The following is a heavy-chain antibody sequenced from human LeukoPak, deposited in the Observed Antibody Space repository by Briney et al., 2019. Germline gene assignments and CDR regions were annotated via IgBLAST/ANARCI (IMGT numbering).Heavy chain of an antibody. CDR3: ARGSYYYYYMDV. CDR2: IYTSGST. J-gene: IGHJ6*03. Sequence: SETLSLTCTVSGASISSYYWSWIRQPAGKGLEWIGRIYTSGSTNYNPSLKSRVSMSVDAFKKQFSLKLSSVTAADTAVYYCARGSYYYYYMDVWGEGATVTVSS. CDR1: GASISSYY. V-gene: IGHV4-4*07.